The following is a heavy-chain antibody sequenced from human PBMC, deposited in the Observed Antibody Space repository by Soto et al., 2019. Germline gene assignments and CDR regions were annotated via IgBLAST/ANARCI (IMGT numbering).Heavy chain of an antibody. D-gene: IGHD2-15*01. Sequence: QVQLVQSGAEVKKPGSSVKVSCKASGGTFSSYAISWVRQAPGQGLEWMGGIIPIFGTANYAQKFQGRVTITADKSTSTAYMELSSLRSEDMAVYYCARDQATPPLYYYYGMDVWGQGTTVTVSS. J-gene: IGHJ6*02. CDR2: IIPIFGTA. V-gene: IGHV1-69*06. CDR3: ARDQATPPLYYYYGMDV. CDR1: GGTFSSYA.